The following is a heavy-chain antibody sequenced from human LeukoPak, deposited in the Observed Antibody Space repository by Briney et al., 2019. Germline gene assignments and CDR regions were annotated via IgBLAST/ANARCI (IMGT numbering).Heavy chain of an antibody. CDR1: GFTFSSYA. CDR2: IYSGGST. J-gene: IGHJ3*02. CDR3: AREAPYYYDSSGYYSYDAFDI. Sequence: GGSLRLSCAASGFTFSSYAMSWVRQAPGKGLEWVSVIYSGGSTYYADSVKGRFTISRDNSKNTLYLQMNSLRAEDTAVYYCAREAPYYYDSSGYYSYDAFDIWGQGTMVTVSS. V-gene: IGHV3-53*01. D-gene: IGHD3-22*01.